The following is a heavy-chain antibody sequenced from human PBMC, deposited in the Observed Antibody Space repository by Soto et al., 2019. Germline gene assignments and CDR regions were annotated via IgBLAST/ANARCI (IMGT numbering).Heavy chain of an antibody. D-gene: IGHD2-2*02. CDR3: ARAGYCSSTSCYSYYYYGMDV. J-gene: IGHJ6*02. CDR1: GGSISSYY. Sequence: SETLSLTCTVSGGSISSYYGSWIRQPAGKGLEWIGRIYTSGSTNYNPSLKSRVTMSVDTSKNQFSLKLSSVTAADTAVYYCARAGYCSSTSCYSYYYYGMDVWGQGTTVTVSS. CDR2: IYTSGST. V-gene: IGHV4-4*07.